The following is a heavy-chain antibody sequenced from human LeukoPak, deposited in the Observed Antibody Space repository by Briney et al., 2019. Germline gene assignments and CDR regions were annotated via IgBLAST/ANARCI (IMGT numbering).Heavy chain of an antibody. CDR1: GFTFSSYG. J-gene: IGHJ3*02. Sequence: PGRSLRLSCAASGFTFSSYGMHWVRQAPGKGLEWVAFIRYDGSNKYYADSVKGRFTISRDNSKNTLYLQMNSLRAEDTAVYYCAGGYSYGFGASDIWGQGTMVTVSS. V-gene: IGHV3-30*02. CDR2: IRYDGSNK. D-gene: IGHD5-18*01. CDR3: AGGYSYGFGASDI.